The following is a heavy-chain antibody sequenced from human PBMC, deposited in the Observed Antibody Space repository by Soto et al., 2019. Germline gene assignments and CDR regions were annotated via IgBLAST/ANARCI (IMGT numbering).Heavy chain of an antibody. CDR3: ARIVGSYHRNWFDP. D-gene: IGHD3-16*02. V-gene: IGHV1-69*13. CDR1: GGTFSSYA. CDR2: IIPIFGTA. J-gene: IGHJ5*02. Sequence: SVKVSCKASGGTFSSYAISWVRQAPGQGLEWMGGIIPIFGTANYAQKFQGRVTITADESTSTAYMELSSLRSEDTAVYYCARIVGSYHRNWFDPWGQGTLVTVSS.